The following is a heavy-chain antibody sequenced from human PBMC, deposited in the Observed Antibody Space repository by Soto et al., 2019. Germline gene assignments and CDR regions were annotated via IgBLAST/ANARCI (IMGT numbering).Heavy chain of an antibody. CDR1: GFTVSSNY. CDR3: ASDRAVAGTWYYYYGMDV. D-gene: IGHD6-19*01. CDR2: IYSGGST. V-gene: IGHV3-53*01. J-gene: IGHJ6*02. Sequence: GGSLRLSCAASGFTVSSNYMSWVRQAPGKGLEWVSVIYSGGSTYYADSVKGRFTISRDNSKNTLYLQMNSLRAEDTAVYYCASDRAVAGTWYYYYGMDVWGQGTTVTVSS.